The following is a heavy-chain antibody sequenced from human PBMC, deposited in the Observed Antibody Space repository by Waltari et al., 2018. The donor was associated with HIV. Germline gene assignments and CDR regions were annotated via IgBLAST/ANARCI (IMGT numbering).Heavy chain of an antibody. V-gene: IGHV3-7*01. D-gene: IGHD3-3*01. J-gene: IGHJ6*02. CDR2: INQDSTKD. CDR1: KFWFSRYW. CDR3: ARADQWGIFLDSHYGLDV. Sequence: EALLVESGGGVVKPGGSLTLSCEASKFWFSRYWMVWVRQASGKGLDWVANINQDSTKDNYANSVKGRFSVSRDNGKYSVFLEMNRLRVQDTAVYFCARADQWGIFLDSHYGLDVWGRGTTVIVSS.